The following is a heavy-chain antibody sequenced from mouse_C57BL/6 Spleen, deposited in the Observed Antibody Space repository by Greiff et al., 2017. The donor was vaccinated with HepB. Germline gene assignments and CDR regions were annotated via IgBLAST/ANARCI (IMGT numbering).Heavy chain of an antibody. CDR1: GFTFSSYA. CDR2: ISDGGSYT. J-gene: IGHJ3*01. CDR3: ARGLLPYYFFAY. D-gene: IGHD2-10*01. V-gene: IGHV5-4*03. Sequence: EVNVVESGGGLVKPGGSLKLSCAASGFTFSSYAMSWVRQTPEKRLEWVATISDGGSYTYYPDNVKGRFTISRDNAKNNLYLQMSHLKSEDTAMDYCARGLLPYYFFAYWGQGTLVTVSA.